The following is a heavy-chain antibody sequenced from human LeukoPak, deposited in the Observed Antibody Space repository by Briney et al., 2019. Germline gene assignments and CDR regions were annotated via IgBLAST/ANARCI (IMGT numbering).Heavy chain of an antibody. Sequence: ASVKVSCKASGYTFTGYYMHWVLQAPGQGLEWMGWINPNSGGTIYAQKFQGRVTMTRDTSISTAYMELSSLRSDDTAVYYCARVYGSGSFYLHWGQGTLVTVSS. CDR1: GYTFTGYY. D-gene: IGHD3-10*01. V-gene: IGHV1-2*02. J-gene: IGHJ4*02. CDR2: INPNSGGT. CDR3: ARVYGSGSFYLH.